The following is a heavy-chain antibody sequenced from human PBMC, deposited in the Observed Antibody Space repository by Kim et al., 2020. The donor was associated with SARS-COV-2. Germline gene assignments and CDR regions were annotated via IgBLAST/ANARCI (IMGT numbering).Heavy chain of an antibody. Sequence: GGSLRLSCAASGFTFSNAWMSWVRQAPGKGLEWVGRIKSKTDGGTTDYAAPVKGRFTISRDDSKNTLYLQMNSLKTEDTAVYYCTTDATTNDYGDYVDYWGQGTLVTVSS. CDR1: GFTFSNAW. J-gene: IGHJ4*02. CDR2: IKSKTDGGTT. D-gene: IGHD4-17*01. CDR3: TTDATTNDYGDYVDY. V-gene: IGHV3-15*01.